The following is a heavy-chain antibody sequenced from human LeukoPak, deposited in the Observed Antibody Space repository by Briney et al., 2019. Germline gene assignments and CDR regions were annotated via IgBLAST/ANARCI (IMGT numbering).Heavy chain of an antibody. CDR1: GGSFSGHY. J-gene: IGHJ3*01. CDR2: INHGGGT. D-gene: IGHD2/OR15-2a*01. Sequence: SETLSLTCAVYGGSFSGHYWIWIRQPPGKGLEWIGEINHGGGTNYNPSLKSRVTISVDTSKNQFSLNLSSVTAADTAVYYCAHFKGSSFDFWGQGTMVTVSS. CDR3: AHFKGSSFDF. V-gene: IGHV4-34*01.